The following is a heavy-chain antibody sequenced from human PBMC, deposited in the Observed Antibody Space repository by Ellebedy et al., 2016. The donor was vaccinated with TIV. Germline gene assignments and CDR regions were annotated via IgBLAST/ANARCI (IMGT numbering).Heavy chain of an antibody. CDR2: FDPEDGET. CDR3: ATRTTMVRGAHAYYYYDGMDV. J-gene: IGHJ6*02. V-gene: IGHV1-24*01. D-gene: IGHD3-10*01. CDR1: AYTLTELS. Sequence: ASVQVSCKVSAYTLTELSMHWVRQAPGKGLEWMGGFDPEDGETIYAQEFQGRVTMTEDTSTDTAYMELSSLRSEDTAVYYCATRTTMVRGAHAYYYYDGMDVWGQGTTVTVSS.